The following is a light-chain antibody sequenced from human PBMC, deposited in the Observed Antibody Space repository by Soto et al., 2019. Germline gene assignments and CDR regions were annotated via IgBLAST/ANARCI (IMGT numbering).Light chain of an antibody. CDR3: QHYNSYSEA. Sequence: DIQMTQSPSTLSGSVGDRVTITCRASQTISSWLAWYQQKPGKAPKLLIYKASTLKSGVLSRFSGSGSGTEFTLTISSXQPDDFATYYCQHYNSYSEAVGQGTKVDIK. CDR1: QTISSW. J-gene: IGKJ1*01. V-gene: IGKV1-5*03. CDR2: KAS.